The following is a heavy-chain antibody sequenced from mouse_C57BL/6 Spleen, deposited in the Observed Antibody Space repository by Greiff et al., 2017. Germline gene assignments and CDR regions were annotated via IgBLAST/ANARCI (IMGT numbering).Heavy chain of an antibody. V-gene: IGHV1-55*01. CDR3: ARGAGKDWYFDV. J-gene: IGHJ1*03. CDR2: IYPGSGST. D-gene: IGHD4-1*01. CDR1: GYTFTSYW. Sequence: QVQLQQSGAELVKPGASVKMSCKASGYTFTSYWITWVKQRPGPGLEWIGDIYPGSGSTNYNEKFKSKATLTVDTSSSTAYMQLSSLTSEDSAVYYCARGAGKDWYFDVWGTGTTVTVSS.